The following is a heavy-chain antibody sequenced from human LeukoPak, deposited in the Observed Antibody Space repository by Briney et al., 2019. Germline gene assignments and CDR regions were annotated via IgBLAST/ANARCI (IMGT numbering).Heavy chain of an antibody. CDR2: IYSGGST. CDR1: GFTVSSNY. Sequence: GGSLRLSCAASGFTVSSNYMSWVRQAPGKGLEWVSVIYSGGSTYYADSVKGRFTISRHNSKNTLYLQMNSLRPEDTAVYYCARDTTFSSGYGMDVWGQGTTVTVSS. J-gene: IGHJ6*02. V-gene: IGHV3-53*04. D-gene: IGHD6-19*01. CDR3: ARDTTFSSGYGMDV.